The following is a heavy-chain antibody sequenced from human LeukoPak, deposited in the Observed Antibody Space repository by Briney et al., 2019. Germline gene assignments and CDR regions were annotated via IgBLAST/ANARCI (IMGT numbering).Heavy chain of an antibody. CDR2: IYPGDSDT. V-gene: IGHV5-51*01. D-gene: IGHD6-13*01. CDR1: GYSFTSYW. CDR3: ARHMHSGYSSSWYLNRGLEHAFDI. J-gene: IGHJ3*02. Sequence: GESLKISCKGSGYSFTSYWIGWVRQMPGKGLEWMGIIYPGDSDTRYSPSFQGQVTISADKSISTAYLQWSSLKASDTAMYYCARHMHSGYSSSWYLNRGLEHAFDIWGQGTMVTVSS.